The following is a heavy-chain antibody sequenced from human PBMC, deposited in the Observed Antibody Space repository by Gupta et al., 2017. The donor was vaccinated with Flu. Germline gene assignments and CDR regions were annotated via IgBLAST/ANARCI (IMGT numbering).Heavy chain of an antibody. V-gene: IGHV4-4*07. J-gene: IGHJ5*02. Sequence: QLQLRESRPGLVKPSETLSPTCTVAGGSISGSHWGWIRQSAAKGLECIGRIYSRGNPDYHPSLKGRVTMSVDMSRNQISLRLSSVTAADTAIYYCAKDSGLRHGGPWGQGARVTVSS. CDR1: GGSISGSH. D-gene: IGHD3-10*01. CDR3: AKDSGLRHGGP. CDR2: IYSRGNP.